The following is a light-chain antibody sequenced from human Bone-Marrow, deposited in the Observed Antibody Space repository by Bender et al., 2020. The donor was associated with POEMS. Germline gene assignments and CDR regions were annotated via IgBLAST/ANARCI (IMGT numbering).Light chain of an antibody. V-gene: IGLV3-21*02. CDR2: YDS. Sequence: SYVLTQPPSVSVAPRQTATISCGGDNLGSKSVHWYQQRPGQAPVLVITYDSDRPSGIPDRFSGSNSGNTATLTISRVEVGDEADYYCQVLDGSDDQVFGGGTKLTVL. J-gene: IGLJ3*02. CDR1: NLGSKS. CDR3: QVLDGSDDQV.